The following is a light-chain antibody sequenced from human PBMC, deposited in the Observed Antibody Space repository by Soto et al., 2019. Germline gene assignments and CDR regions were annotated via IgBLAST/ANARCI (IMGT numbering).Light chain of an antibody. V-gene: IGKV3-11*01. CDR3: QQRSNWPPVT. CDR2: DAS. J-gene: IGKJ4*01. Sequence: EIVLTQSPATLSLSPGERATLSCRASQSVSSYLAWYQQKPGQAHRLLIYDASNRATGIPARFSGSGSGTDFTLTISSLEPEDFAVYYCQQRSNWPPVTFGGGPKVEIK. CDR1: QSVSSY.